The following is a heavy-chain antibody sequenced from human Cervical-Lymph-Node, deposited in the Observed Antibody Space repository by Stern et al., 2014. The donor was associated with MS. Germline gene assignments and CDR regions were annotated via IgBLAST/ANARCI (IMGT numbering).Heavy chain of an antibody. CDR3: AKGDNWRRLNP. D-gene: IGHD1-20*01. Sequence: VQLVESGGGGVQPGRSLRLSCAASGFTFSAYGMHWVRQAPGKGLEWVAVISADGTLKFYGDSVKGRFTISRDNSKNTLFLQMNSLRAEDTAVYYCAKGDNWRRLNPWGQGTLVTVSS. J-gene: IGHJ5*02. CDR2: ISADGTLK. CDR1: GFTFSAYG. V-gene: IGHV3-30*18.